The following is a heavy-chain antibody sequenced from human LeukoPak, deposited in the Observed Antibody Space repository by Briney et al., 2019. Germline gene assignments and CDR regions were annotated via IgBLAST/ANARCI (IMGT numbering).Heavy chain of an antibody. Sequence: ASVKVSCKASGYTFTSYGISWVRQAPGQGLEWMGWISAYNGNTNYAQKLQGRVTMTTDTSTSTAYMELRSLRSDDTAVYYCARVVAAAGRDYYYYYMDVWGKGTTVTISS. CDR3: ARVVAAAGRDYYYYYMDV. CDR2: ISAYNGNT. D-gene: IGHD6-13*01. CDR1: GYTFTSYG. V-gene: IGHV1-18*01. J-gene: IGHJ6*03.